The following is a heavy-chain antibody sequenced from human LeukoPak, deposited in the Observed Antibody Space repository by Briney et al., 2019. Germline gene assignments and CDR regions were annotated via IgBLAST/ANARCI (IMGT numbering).Heavy chain of an antibody. V-gene: IGHV4-61*08. J-gene: IGHJ4*02. CDR2: IYYSGST. CDR1: GGSISSGDYY. Sequence: PSGTLSLTCTVSGGSISSGDYYWSWLRQPPGKGLEWIGYIYYSGSTNYNPSLKSRVTISVDTSKNQFSLKVSSVTAADTAVYYCARVKGYYFDFWGQGTPVTVSS. CDR3: ARVKGYYFDF.